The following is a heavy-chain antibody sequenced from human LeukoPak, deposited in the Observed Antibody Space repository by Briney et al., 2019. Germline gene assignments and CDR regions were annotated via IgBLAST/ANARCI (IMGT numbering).Heavy chain of an antibody. CDR2: IWYDGGNK. CDR3: ARDIEEGRGDLRLGFDS. J-gene: IGHJ4*02. D-gene: IGHD7-27*01. V-gene: IGHV3-33*01. Sequence: PGQSLRLSCAASGFTFSSYGMHWVRQAPGKGLEWVALIWYDGGNKYYADSVKGRFTISRDNSKNTLYLQMKSLTAEDTAVYYCARDIEEGRGDLRLGFDSWGQGTLVTVSS. CDR1: GFTFSSYG.